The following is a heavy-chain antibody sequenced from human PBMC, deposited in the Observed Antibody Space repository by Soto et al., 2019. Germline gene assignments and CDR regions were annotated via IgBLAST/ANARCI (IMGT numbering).Heavy chain of an antibody. V-gene: IGHV4-4*07. D-gene: IGHD6-19*01. J-gene: IGHJ4*02. CDR3: ARGPYSSGWYVVDY. Sequence: QVQLQESGPGLVKPSETLSLTCTVSGASISAYAWSWIRQPAGKGLEWIGRLYSSGNTNYNPSSKSRLTMSADTSKNQFSLKLSSVTAADTAVYYCARGPYSSGWYVVDYWGQGTLVTVSS. CDR1: GASISAYA. CDR2: LYSSGNT.